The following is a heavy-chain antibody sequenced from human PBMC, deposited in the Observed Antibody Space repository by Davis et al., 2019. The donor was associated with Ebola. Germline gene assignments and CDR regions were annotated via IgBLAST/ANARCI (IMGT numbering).Heavy chain of an antibody. J-gene: IGHJ6*02. CDR2: ISISGSTI. CDR3: ASDTHCSSTSCFYYYYGMDV. V-gene: IGHV3-11*04. D-gene: IGHD2-2*01. Sequence: GESLKISCAASGFTFSNAWMNWVRQAPGKGLEWVSYISISGSTIYYADSVKGRFTISRDNAKNSLYLQMNSLRAEDTAVYYCASDTHCSSTSCFYYYYGMDVWGQGTTVTVSS. CDR1: GFTFSNAW.